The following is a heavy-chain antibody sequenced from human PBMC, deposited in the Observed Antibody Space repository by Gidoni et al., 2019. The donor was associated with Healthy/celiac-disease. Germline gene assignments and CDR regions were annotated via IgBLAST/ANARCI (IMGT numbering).Heavy chain of an antibody. V-gene: IGHV3-9*01. CDR3: AKDSAFTIFDYMDV. D-gene: IGHD3-3*01. Sequence: EVQLVESGGGLVQPGRSLRLSCAASGFTFDDYAMHWVRQAPGKGLEWVSGISWNSGSIGYADSVKGRFTISRDNAKNSLYLQMNSLRAEDTALYYCAKDSAFTIFDYMDVWGKGTTVTVSS. J-gene: IGHJ6*03. CDR1: GFTFDDYA. CDR2: ISWNSGSI.